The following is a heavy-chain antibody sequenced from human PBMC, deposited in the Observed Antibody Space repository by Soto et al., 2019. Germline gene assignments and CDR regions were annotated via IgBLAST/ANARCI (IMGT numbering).Heavy chain of an antibody. CDR2: ISAYNGNT. CDR1: GYTFTSYG. D-gene: IGHD3-22*01. Sequence: PSVKVSCKASGYTFTSYGISWVRQAPGQGLEWMGWISAYNGNTNYAQKLQGRVTMTTDTSTSTAYMELRSLRSDDTAVYYCARDLNVEYYYDSSGYDYDAFDIWGQGTMVTVS. V-gene: IGHV1-18*01. J-gene: IGHJ3*02. CDR3: ARDLNVEYYYDSSGYDYDAFDI.